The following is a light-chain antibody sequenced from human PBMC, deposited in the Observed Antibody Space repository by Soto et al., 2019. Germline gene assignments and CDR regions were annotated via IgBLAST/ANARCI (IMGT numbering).Light chain of an antibody. CDR3: CSYTSTSTPWV. Sequence: QSVLTQPASVSGSPGQSITISCTGTSSDVGSYNLVSWYQQHPGKAPKLMIYEGSKRPSGVSNRFSGSKSGNTASLTISGLQAEDEADYYCCSYTSTSTPWVFGPGTKVTVL. CDR1: SSDVGSYNL. V-gene: IGLV2-14*02. J-gene: IGLJ1*01. CDR2: EGS.